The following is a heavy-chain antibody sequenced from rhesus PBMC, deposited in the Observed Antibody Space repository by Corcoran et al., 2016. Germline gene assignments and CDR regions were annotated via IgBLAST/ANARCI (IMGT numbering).Heavy chain of an antibody. J-gene: IGHJ4*01. D-gene: IGHD1-1-1*01. CDR3: ARSRNSFLVDAEDY. V-gene: IGHV4-169*01. CDR1: GGSISSSY. Sequence: QLQLQESGPGLVKPSETLSVTCAVSGGSISSSYWSWIRQAPGKGLEWIGYIYGCGSSTTYNPSLKSRVTRSVDTSKNQLSLKLSSVTTADTAVYYCARSRNSFLVDAEDYWGQGVLVTVSS. CDR2: IYGCGSST.